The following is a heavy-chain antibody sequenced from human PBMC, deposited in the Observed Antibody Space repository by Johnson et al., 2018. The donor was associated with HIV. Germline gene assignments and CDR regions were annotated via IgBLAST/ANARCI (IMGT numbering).Heavy chain of an antibody. CDR2: VQSKPNGGIT. CDR1: GFSFGDYA. Sequence: EVQLVESGGGLVQPGRSLRLSCSASGFSFGDYAMNWFRQAPGKGLEWVGFVQSKPNGGITEYAAALKGGSSISRDDSKNMPDRQMKSLKTEDTAIYYCARDRRSWYDDAFDIWGQGTMVTVSS. J-gene: IGHJ3*02. D-gene: IGHD6-13*01. CDR3: ARDRRSWYDDAFDI. V-gene: IGHV3-49*03.